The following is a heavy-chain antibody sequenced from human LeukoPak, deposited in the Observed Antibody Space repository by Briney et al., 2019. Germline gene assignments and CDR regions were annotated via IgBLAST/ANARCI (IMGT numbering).Heavy chain of an antibody. CDR2: ISSGSSYI. Sequence: TGGSLRLSCVASGFTFSTYSMNWVRQAPGKGLEWVSSISSGSSYIYYADSVKGRFTISRDNAKNSLYLQMNSLRAEDTAVYYCARVMTTVTKAFDYWGQGTLVTVSS. CDR1: GFTFSTYS. J-gene: IGHJ4*02. D-gene: IGHD4-17*01. V-gene: IGHV3-21*01. CDR3: ARVMTTVTKAFDY.